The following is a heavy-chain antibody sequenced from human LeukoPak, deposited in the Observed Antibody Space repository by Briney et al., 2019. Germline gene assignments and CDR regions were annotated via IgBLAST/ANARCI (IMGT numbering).Heavy chain of an antibody. Sequence: SETLSLTCTVSGGSISSSSYYWGWIRQPPGKGLEWIGSIYHSGSTYYNPSLKSRVTISVDTSKNQFSLKLSSVTAADTAVYYCARGLKKLRITIFGVVHNWFDPWGQGTLVTVSS. J-gene: IGHJ5*02. CDR1: GGSISSSSYY. CDR3: ARGLKKLRITIFGVVHNWFDP. D-gene: IGHD3-3*01. V-gene: IGHV4-39*07. CDR2: IYHSGST.